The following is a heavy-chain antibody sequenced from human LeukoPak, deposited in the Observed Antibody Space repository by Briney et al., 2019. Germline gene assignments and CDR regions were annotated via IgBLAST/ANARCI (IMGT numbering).Heavy chain of an antibody. V-gene: IGHV1-69*06. CDR1: GGTFSSYA. J-gene: IGHJ6*02. Sequence: ASVKVSCKASGGTFSSYAFSWVRQAPGQVLAWMGGIRPTVGTANYTLKFQDRVTITADKSTNTAYMELRSLRFEDTAVYYCARVTPYYYDSRGYSHYGLDAWGQGTTVIVSS. CDR3: ARVTPYYYDSRGYSHYGLDA. D-gene: IGHD3-22*01. CDR2: IRPTVGTA.